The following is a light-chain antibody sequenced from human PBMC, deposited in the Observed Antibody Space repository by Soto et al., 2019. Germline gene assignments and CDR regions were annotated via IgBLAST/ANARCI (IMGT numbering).Light chain of an antibody. CDR2: LNSDGSH. CDR1: SGHSNYA. CDR3: QTWGTGIQV. V-gene: IGLV4-69*01. J-gene: IGLJ2*01. Sequence: QLVLTQSPAASASLGASVKLNCTLSSGHSNYAIAWHQLQPEKGPRYLMKLNSDGSHIKGDGIPDRFSGSSSGAERYLTISSLQSEDEADYYCQTWGTGIQVFGGGTKLTVL.